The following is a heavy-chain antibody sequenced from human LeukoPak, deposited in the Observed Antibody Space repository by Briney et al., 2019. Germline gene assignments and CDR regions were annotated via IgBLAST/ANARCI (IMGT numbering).Heavy chain of an antibody. CDR2: ISGSGGST. Sequence: GGSLRLSCAASGFTFSSYAMSWVRQAPGKGLEWVSAISGSGGSTYYADSVKGRFTISRDNSKNTLYLQMNSLRAEDTAVYYCAKDPPLPYYYDSSGYALGFDYWGQGTLVIVSS. CDR1: GFTFSSYA. D-gene: IGHD3-22*01. CDR3: AKDPPLPYYYDSSGYALGFDY. J-gene: IGHJ4*02. V-gene: IGHV3-23*01.